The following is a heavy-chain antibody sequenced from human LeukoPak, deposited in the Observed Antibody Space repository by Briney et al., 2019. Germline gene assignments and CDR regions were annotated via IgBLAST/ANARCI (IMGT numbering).Heavy chain of an antibody. CDR1: GGSISSGGYY. CDR2: IYYSGST. CDR3: ARGGPYSGSYFDY. J-gene: IGHJ4*02. D-gene: IGHD1-26*01. V-gene: IGHV4-31*03. Sequence: SQTPPLTCTVSGGSISSGGYYWSWIRQHPGKGLEWIGYIYYSGSTYYNPSLKSRVTISVDTSKNQFSLKLSSVTAADTAVYYCARGGPYSGSYFDYWGQGTLVTVSS.